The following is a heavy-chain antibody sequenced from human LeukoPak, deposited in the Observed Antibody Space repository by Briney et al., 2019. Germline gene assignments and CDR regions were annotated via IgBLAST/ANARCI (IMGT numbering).Heavy chain of an antibody. D-gene: IGHD6-19*01. CDR2: IYYSGST. Sequence: SETLSLTYTVSGGSISSSSYYWGWIRQPPGKGLEWIGSIYYSGSTYYNPSLKSRVTISVDTSKNQFSLKLSSVTAADTAVYYCARAVVAGTWDAFDIWGQGTMVTVSS. V-gene: IGHV4-39*01. CDR3: ARAVVAGTWDAFDI. J-gene: IGHJ3*02. CDR1: GGSISSSSYY.